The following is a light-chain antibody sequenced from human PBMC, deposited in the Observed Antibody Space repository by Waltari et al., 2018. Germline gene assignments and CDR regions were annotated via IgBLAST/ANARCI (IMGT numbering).Light chain of an antibody. CDR1: SSDVGGFNY. V-gene: IGLV2-14*03. Sequence: QSALTQPAPVSGSPGQSITISCPATSSDVGGFNYVSWYQQHPGKAPKLMIYDVSNRPSGVSNRFSGSKSGNTASLTISGLQAEDEADYYCSSYTSSSPVVFGGGTKLTVL. CDR2: DVS. J-gene: IGLJ2*01. CDR3: SSYTSSSPVV.